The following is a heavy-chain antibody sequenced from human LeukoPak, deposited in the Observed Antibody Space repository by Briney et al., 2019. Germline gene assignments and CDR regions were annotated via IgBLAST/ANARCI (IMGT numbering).Heavy chain of an antibody. Sequence: SETLSLTCTVSGASISTYYWSWIRQPAGKGVEWIGRIFASGSTNYNPPLKSRIAMSVDTSKNQFSLNLTSVTAADTAMYYCVQDGPLRSDYWGQGTLVTVSS. V-gene: IGHV4-4*07. J-gene: IGHJ4*02. CDR1: GASISTYY. CDR3: VQDGPLRSDY. CDR2: IFASGST. D-gene: IGHD5/OR15-5a*01.